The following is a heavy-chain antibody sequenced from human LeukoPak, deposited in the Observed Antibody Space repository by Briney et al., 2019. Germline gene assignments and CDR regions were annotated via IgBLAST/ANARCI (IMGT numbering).Heavy chain of an antibody. CDR3: AKHLASFGELFRGFDY. D-gene: IGHD3-10*01. J-gene: IGHJ4*02. CDR2: ISDDGSNK. V-gene: IGHV3-30*18. Sequence: PGRSLRLSCAASGFSFSSYAMHWVRQAPGKGLEWVAVISDDGSNKYYADSVKGRFTISRDNSKNTLYLQMNSLRAEDTAVYYCAKHLASFGELFRGFDYWGQGTLVTVSS. CDR1: GFSFSSYA.